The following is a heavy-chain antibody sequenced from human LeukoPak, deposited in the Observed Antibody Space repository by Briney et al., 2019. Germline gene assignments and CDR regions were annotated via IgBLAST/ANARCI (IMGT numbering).Heavy chain of an antibody. J-gene: IGHJ4*02. Sequence: GGSLRLSCAASVFTFSSYEMNWVRQAPGKGLEWISYRSSSYRTIYYADSVKGRFTVSRDNTKNSIYLQMNSLRVEDTAVYYCARDQGIFDYWGQGTLVTVSS. V-gene: IGHV3-48*03. CDR3: ARDQGIFDY. CDR1: VFTFSSYE. CDR2: RSSSYRTI.